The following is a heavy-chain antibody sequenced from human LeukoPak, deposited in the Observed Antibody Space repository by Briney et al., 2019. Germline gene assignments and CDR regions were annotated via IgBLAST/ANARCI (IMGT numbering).Heavy chain of an antibody. Sequence: PSETLSLTCAVSGASVSGSNYYWGWIRQPPGKGLEWIGNIYSSGSTYYNPSLKSRVTISLDTSKNQFSLKVGSMTAADTAVYYCARAGGYGLIDYWGQGTMVTVSS. CDR3: ARAGGYGLIDY. J-gene: IGHJ4*02. CDR1: GASVSGSNYY. CDR2: IYSSGST. D-gene: IGHD5-18*01. V-gene: IGHV4-39*07.